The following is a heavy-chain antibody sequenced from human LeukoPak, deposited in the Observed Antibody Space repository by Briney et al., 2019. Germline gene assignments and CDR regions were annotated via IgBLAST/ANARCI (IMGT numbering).Heavy chain of an antibody. J-gene: IGHJ4*02. V-gene: IGHV1-18*01. CDR3: ARDRGSGEQLWFDY. CDR1: GYTFTDYG. D-gene: IGHD5-18*01. CDR2: ISVYNGNT. Sequence: ASVKVSCKASGYTFTDYGTTWVRQAPGQGLEWMGWISVYNGNTKYAPKLQGRVTMTTDTSTSTAYMELRSLRSDDTAMYYCARDRGSGEQLWFDYWGQGTLVTVSS.